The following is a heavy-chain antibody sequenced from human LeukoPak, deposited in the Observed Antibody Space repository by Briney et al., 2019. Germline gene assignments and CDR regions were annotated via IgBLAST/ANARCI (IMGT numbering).Heavy chain of an antibody. J-gene: IGHJ3*02. V-gene: IGHV3-21*01. CDR1: GFTFTDYG. D-gene: IGHD2-2*01. CDR3: ARDHPLSSPSRGHHAFDI. Sequence: GGSLRLSCAPSGFTFTDYGMTWVRQAPGKGLEWVSFISPKSKYIFYANSVKGRFVIPRDSAANSLYLQMDSLRAEDTGVYYCARDHPLSSPSRGHHAFDIWGQGTMVTVSS. CDR2: ISPKSKYI.